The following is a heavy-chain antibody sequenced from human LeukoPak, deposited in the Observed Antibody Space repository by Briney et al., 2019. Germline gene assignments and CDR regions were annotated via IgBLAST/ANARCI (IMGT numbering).Heavy chain of an antibody. D-gene: IGHD3-10*01. CDR1: GYTFTGYY. CDR3: ARGRTVRGVMIWFDP. J-gene: IGHJ5*02. CDR2: INPNSGGT. Sequence: ASVTVSCKASGYTFTGYYMHWVRQAPGQGLEWMGWINPNSGGTNYAQKFQGRVTMTRDTSISTAYMELSRLRSDDTAVYYCARGRTVRGVMIWFDPWGQGTLVTVSS. V-gene: IGHV1-2*02.